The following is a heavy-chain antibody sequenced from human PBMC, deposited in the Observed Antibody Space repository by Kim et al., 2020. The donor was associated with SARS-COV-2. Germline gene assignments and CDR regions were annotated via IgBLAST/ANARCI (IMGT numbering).Heavy chain of an antibody. D-gene: IGHD2-15*01. Sequence: GESLKISCKGSGYSFTSYWIGWVRQMPGKGLEWMGIIYPVDSDTRYSPSFQGQVTISADKSISTAYLQWSSLKASDTAMYYCARSCSGGSCYEVDYYYGMDVWGQGTTVTVSS. CDR3: ARSCSGGSCYEVDYYYGMDV. V-gene: IGHV5-51*01. J-gene: IGHJ6*02. CDR1: GYSFTSYW. CDR2: IYPVDSDT.